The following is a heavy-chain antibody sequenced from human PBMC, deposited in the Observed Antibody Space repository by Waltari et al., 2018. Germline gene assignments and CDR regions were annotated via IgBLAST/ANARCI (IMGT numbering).Heavy chain of an antibody. CDR1: GGSISSYY. CDR2: IYYSGST. Sequence: QVQLQESGPGLVKPSETLSLTCTVSGGSISSYYWSWIRQPPGKGLEWIGYIYYSGSTNYNPSLKSRVTISVDTSKNQFSLKLSSVTAADTAVYYCARDNCSGGSCYWFGPWGQGTLVTVSS. CDR3: ARDNCSGGSCYWFGP. D-gene: IGHD2-15*01. V-gene: IGHV4-59*01. J-gene: IGHJ5*02.